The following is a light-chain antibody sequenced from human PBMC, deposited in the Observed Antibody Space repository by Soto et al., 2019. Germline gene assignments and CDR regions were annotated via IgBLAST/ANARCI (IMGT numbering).Light chain of an antibody. CDR2: DVS. Sequence: QSALTQPASVSGSPGQSITISCAGTSSDVGAYTYVSWYQQHPGKAPKLMIYDVSNRPSGVSNRFSGSKSGNTASLTISGLQAEDEADYYCTSYTSSSTPYVFGGGTKVTAL. CDR1: SSDVGAYTY. J-gene: IGLJ1*01. CDR3: TSYTSSSTPYV. V-gene: IGLV2-14*01.